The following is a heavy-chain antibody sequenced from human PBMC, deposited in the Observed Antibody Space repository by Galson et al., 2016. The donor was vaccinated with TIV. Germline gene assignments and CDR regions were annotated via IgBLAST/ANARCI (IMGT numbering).Heavy chain of an antibody. CDR3: AKNRNTAMDTYYWYYGMDV. J-gene: IGHJ6*02. CDR2: IIPLFSTA. CDR1: GGSFSSYV. Sequence: SVKVSCKASGGSFSSYVISWVRQAPGQGLEWMGGIIPLFSTAYYAQNFQGRVTITADESTSTAYMELSSLRSEDTAIDYCAKNRNTAMDTYYWYYGMDVWGQGTTVTVSS. V-gene: IGHV1-69*13. D-gene: IGHD5-18*01.